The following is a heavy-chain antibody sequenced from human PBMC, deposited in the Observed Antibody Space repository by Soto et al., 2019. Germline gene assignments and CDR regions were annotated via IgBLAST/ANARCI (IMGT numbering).Heavy chain of an antibody. CDR3: ARGGAMGVDY. D-gene: IGHD1-26*01. J-gene: IGHJ4*02. CDR1: GFTFNNKW. CDR2: IDGAAATT. Sequence: QPGGSLRLSCTASGFTFNNKWMHWVRQAPGKGLVWLSRIDGAAATTNYADSVKGRFTISRDNAKNIVFLHVNGLTDEDTAVYYCARGGAMGVDYWGQGTLVTVSS. V-gene: IGHV3-74*01.